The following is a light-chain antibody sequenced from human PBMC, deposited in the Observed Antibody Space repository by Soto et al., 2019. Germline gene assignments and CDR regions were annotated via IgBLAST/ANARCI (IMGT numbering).Light chain of an antibody. CDR1: QSVSSSY. J-gene: IGKJ4*01. Sequence: EIVLTQSPGTLSLSPGERATLSCRASQSVSSSYLAWYQQKPGQAPRLPIYDASSRATGIADRFSGSGSGTDFTITISRLEPEDFTVYYCQQYGSSLLTFGGGTKVEIK. V-gene: IGKV3-20*01. CDR3: QQYGSSLLT. CDR2: DAS.